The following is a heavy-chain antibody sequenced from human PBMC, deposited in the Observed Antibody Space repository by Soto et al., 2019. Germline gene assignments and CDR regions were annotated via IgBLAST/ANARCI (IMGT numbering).Heavy chain of an antibody. CDR1: GGSITSHY. CDR3: ARDQGSGYFDY. CDR2: ISASGST. Sequence: QVELQESVPGLVKPSETLSVTCTVSGGSITSHYWSWFRQPAGKGLEWIGRISASGSTYYNPFLKSRVTLSLDTSKNQFSLGLSFMTAADTAVYYCARDQGSGYFDYWGQGTLVTVSS. V-gene: IGHV4-4*07. J-gene: IGHJ4*02. D-gene: IGHD6-19*01.